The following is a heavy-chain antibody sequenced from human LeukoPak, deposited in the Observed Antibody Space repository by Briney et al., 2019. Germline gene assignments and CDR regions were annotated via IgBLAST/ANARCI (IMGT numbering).Heavy chain of an antibody. V-gene: IGHV3-9*01. D-gene: IGHD1-26*01. J-gene: IGHJ6*03. CDR2: ISWNSGTI. Sequence: SGRSLRLSCAASGFTFDDYAMHWVRQAPGKGLEWVSGISWNSGTIYYADSVKGRFTISRDNAKNSLYLQMNSLRAEDTAVYYCARDRILSGSSHYYMDVWGKGTTVTVSS. CDR1: GFTFDDYA. CDR3: ARDRILSGSSHYYMDV.